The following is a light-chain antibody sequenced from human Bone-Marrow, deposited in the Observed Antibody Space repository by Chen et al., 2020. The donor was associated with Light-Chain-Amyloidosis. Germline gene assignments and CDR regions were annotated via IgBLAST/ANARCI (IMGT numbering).Light chain of an antibody. CDR3: CSTAGRSTRV. Sequence: QSALTQPRSVSGSPGQSVTISCTGTSGDVGGYDVVSWYQQYPVKAPKLIIYDVSKRPSGVPDRFSGSTSGNTASLTISGLQAADEADYYCCSTAGRSTRVFGGGTTLTVL. CDR2: DVS. CDR1: SGDVGGYDV. V-gene: IGLV2-11*02. J-gene: IGLJ2*01.